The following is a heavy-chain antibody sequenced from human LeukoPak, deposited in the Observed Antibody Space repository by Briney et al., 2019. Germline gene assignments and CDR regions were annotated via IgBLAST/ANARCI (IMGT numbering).Heavy chain of an antibody. CDR1: GFTFGDYG. V-gene: IGHV3-49*04. Sequence: GGSLRLSCTASGFTFGDYGLGWVRQAPGKGLEWIGFIGSKGYGGTTEYAASVEGRFSISRDDSKSIAYLQMNSLRAEDTAVYYCAKDRSTTPTFFDYWGQGTLVTVSS. CDR3: AKDRSTTPTFFDY. J-gene: IGHJ4*02. D-gene: IGHD2-2*01. CDR2: IGSKGYGGTT.